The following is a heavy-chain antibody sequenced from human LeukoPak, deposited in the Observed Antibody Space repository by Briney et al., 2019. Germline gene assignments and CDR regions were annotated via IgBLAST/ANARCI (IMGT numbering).Heavy chain of an antibody. D-gene: IGHD1-1*01. V-gene: IGHV3-30*04. CDR3: ARAPGYGAAYYFDY. Sequence: QAGRSLRLSCAAAGFTFSKFAMHWVRQAPGKGLEWVAVVSYDGSYKYYADSVKGRFTISRDNSKNTLYLQMNSLRAEDTAVYYCARAPGYGAAYYFDYWGQGTLVTVSS. J-gene: IGHJ4*02. CDR2: VSYDGSYK. CDR1: GFTFSKFA.